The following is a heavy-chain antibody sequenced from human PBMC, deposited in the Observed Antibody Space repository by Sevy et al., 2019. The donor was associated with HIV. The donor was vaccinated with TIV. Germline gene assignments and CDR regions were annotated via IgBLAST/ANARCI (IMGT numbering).Heavy chain of an antibody. J-gene: IGHJ6*02. CDR2: IRSKANSYAT. CDR1: GFTFSGSA. V-gene: IGHV3-73*01. Sequence: GGSLRLSCAASGFTFSGSAMHWVHQASGKGLEWVGRIRSKANSYATAYAASVKGRFTISRDDSKNTAYLQMNSLKTEDTAVYYCTRPGEGYCSSTSCYTDNYYYYYGMDVWGQGTTVTVSS. CDR3: TRPGEGYCSSTSCYTDNYYYYYGMDV. D-gene: IGHD2-2*02.